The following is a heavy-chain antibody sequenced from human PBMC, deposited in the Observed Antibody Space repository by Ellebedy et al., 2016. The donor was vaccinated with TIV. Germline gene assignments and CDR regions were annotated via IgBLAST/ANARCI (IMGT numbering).Heavy chain of an antibody. D-gene: IGHD5-24*01. J-gene: IGHJ2*01. Sequence: SETLSLTCSVSSGSISGTYWSWIRQPPGKGLEWVGYMYYDGTTNYNPSLKSRVTISVDTSKNHFSLTLNSVIAADTAVYYCARQMATKYWYFDLWGRGTLVTVSS. V-gene: IGHV4-59*01. CDR1: SGSISGTY. CDR2: MYYDGTT. CDR3: ARQMATKYWYFDL.